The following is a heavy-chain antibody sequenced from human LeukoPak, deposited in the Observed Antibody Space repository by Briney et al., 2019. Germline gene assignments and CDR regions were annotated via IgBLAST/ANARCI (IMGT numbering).Heavy chain of an antibody. CDR2: AYYSGVT. J-gene: IGHJ4*02. Sequence: SETLSLTCTVSGGSISGYYWSWIRQPPGKGPEWIGYAYYSGVTNYNPSLKSRVTISVDTSKNQFSLRLSSVTAADTAVYYCARKRTGDQGYYFDYWGQGTLVTVSS. D-gene: IGHD1-1*01. CDR1: GGSISGYY. CDR3: ARKRTGDQGYYFDY. V-gene: IGHV4-59*01.